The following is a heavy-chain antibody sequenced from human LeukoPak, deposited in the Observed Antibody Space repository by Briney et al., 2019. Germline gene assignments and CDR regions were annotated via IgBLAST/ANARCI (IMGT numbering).Heavy chain of an antibody. Sequence: GGSLRLSCAASGFTFTNDFMTWVRQAPGKGLEWVANMKVDGTDIHYVDSVKGRFTISRDISKNTLYLQMNSLRAEDTAVYYCAKLDYGSGSFFDYWGQGTLVTVSS. J-gene: IGHJ4*02. D-gene: IGHD3-10*01. V-gene: IGHV3-7*03. CDR1: GFTFTNDF. CDR3: AKLDYGSGSFFDY. CDR2: MKVDGTDI.